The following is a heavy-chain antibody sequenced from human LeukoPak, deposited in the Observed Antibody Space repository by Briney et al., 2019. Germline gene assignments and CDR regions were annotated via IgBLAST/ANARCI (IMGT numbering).Heavy chain of an antibody. CDR1: GGSNNTYY. CDR2: IYSSGST. Sequence: PSETLSLTCTVSGGSNNTYYWNWIRQPPGKGLEWIGYIYSSGSTYYNPSLKSRLIMSVDTSKNQFSLKLSSVTAADTAVYYCARSRRYCSGGSCYSDWDFDLWGRGTLVAVS. J-gene: IGHJ2*01. CDR3: ARSRRYCSGGSCYSDWDFDL. D-gene: IGHD2-15*01. V-gene: IGHV4-59*13.